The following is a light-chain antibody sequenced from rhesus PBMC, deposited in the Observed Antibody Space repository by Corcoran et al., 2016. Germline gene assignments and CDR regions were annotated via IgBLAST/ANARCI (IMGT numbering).Light chain of an antibody. CDR1: QSISSW. CDR2: KAS. CDR3: QHGYGLFT. J-gene: IGKJ3*01. Sequence: DIQMTQSPSSLSASVGDTVTITCRASQSISSWLDWYQKKPGKAPTLLIYKASSLQSGVPSRFIGSGSGNDCTLTISSLQPEDFATYYCQHGYGLFTFGPGTKLDIK. V-gene: IGKV1-22*01.